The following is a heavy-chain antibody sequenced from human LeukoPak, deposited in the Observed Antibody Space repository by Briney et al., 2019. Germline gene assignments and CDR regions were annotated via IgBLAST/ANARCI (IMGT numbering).Heavy chain of an antibody. V-gene: IGHV1-69*01. CDR3: ATKGYSYGNYYYYYYMDV. CDR2: IIPIFGTA. D-gene: IGHD5-18*01. Sequence: SVKVSCKASGGTFSSYAISWVRQAPGQGLEWMGGIIPIFGTANYAQKFQGRVTITADESMSTAYMELSSLRSEDTAVYYCATKGYSYGNYYYYYYMDVWGKGTTVTVSS. J-gene: IGHJ6*03. CDR1: GGTFSSYA.